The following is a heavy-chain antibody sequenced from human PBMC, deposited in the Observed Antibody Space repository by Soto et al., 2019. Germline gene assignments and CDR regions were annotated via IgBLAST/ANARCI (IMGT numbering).Heavy chain of an antibody. CDR1: DGSFSGYY. V-gene: IGHV4-34*01. CDR2: IKHSGGT. J-gene: IGHJ5*02. CDR3: ARTYYYRSGTYFAWFDP. Sequence: QVRLKQRGAGLLKPSETLSLTCDVYDGSFSGYYWSWIRQSPGKGLEWIGQIKHSGGTNYNPLLKSRVTISVNTPRNQFSLQLSSVTAADTAVYFCARTYYYRSGTYFAWFDPWGHGTLVTVSS. D-gene: IGHD3-10*01.